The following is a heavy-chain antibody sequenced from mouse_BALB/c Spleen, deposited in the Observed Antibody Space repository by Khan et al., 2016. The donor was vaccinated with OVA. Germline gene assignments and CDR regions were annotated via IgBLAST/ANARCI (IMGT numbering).Heavy chain of an antibody. V-gene: IGHV9-3-1*01. CDR2: INTYTGEA. CDR3: SRSNGNYWFAY. Sequence: QIQLVQSGPELKKPGETVKISCKASGYTLTDYGMNWVKQAPGKGFKWMGWINTYTGEATYADDFKGRFAFSLETSASTAYLQINNLKTEDTATYCCSRSNGNYWFAYWGQGTLVTVSA. D-gene: IGHD2-1*01. CDR1: GYTLTDYG. J-gene: IGHJ3*01.